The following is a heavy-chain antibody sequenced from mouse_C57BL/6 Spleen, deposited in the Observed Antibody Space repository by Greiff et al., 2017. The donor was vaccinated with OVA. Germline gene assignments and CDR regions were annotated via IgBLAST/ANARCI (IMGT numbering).Heavy chain of an antibody. Sequence: QVHVKQSGAELVKPGASVKISCKASGYAFSSYWMNWVKQRPGKGLEWIGQIYPGDGDTNYNGKFKGKATLTADKSSSTAYMQLSSLTSEDSAVYFCARSYDGYYSFAYWGQGTLVTVSA. CDR2: IYPGDGDT. J-gene: IGHJ3*01. CDR3: ARSYDGYYSFAY. D-gene: IGHD2-3*01. CDR1: GYAFSSYW. V-gene: IGHV1-80*01.